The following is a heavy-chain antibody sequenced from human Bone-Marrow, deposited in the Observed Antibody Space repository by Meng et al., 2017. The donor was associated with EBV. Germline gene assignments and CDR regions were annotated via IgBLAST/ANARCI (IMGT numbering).Heavy chain of an antibody. CDR3: ARDLTNDYFDY. V-gene: IGHV1-2*06. D-gene: IGHD3-3*01. CDR2: INPNSGGT. Sequence: QVRRVQSGAEVKKPGASVKVSCKASGYTFSGYYMHWVRQAPGQGLEWMGRINPNSGGTNYAQKFQGRVTMSRDTSISTAYMELSRLRSDDTALYYCARDLTNDYFDYWGQGTLVTVSS. J-gene: IGHJ4*02. CDR1: GYTFSGYY.